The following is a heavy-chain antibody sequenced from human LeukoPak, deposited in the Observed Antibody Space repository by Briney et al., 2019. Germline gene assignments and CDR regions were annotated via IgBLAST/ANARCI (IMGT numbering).Heavy chain of an antibody. J-gene: IGHJ4*02. CDR2: ISYAGSSS. V-gene: IGHV3-23*01. Sequence: GGSLRLSCAASGFTFSSYAMTWGRQAPGKGLEWVSTISYAGSSSYYADSVKGRFTISRDNSKNTLYLQMGSLRAEDTAIYYCGKDSRTGGPRAFDSWGQGTLVTVSS. CDR1: GFTFSSYA. CDR3: GKDSRTGGPRAFDS. D-gene: IGHD2-8*02.